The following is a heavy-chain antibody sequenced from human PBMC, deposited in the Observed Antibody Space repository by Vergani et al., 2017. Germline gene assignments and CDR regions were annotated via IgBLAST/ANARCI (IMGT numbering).Heavy chain of an antibody. J-gene: IGHJ4*02. Sequence: QVQLQESGPGLVKPPGTLSLTCAVSGESISSNNCWTWVRQPPGKGLEWIGEINHSGSTNYNPSLKSRVTISVDTSKKQFSMKLSSVTAADTAVYYCAINTVPYVVDYWGQGTLVTVSS. V-gene: IGHV4-4*03. CDR2: INHSGST. D-gene: IGHD4-17*01. CDR1: GESISSNNC. CDR3: AINTVPYVVDY.